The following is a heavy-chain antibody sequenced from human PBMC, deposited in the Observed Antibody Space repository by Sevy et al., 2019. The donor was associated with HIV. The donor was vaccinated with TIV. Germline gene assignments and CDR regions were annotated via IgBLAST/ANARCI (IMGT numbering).Heavy chain of an antibody. CDR3: ARDLQHGYNSQGTGDY. V-gene: IGHV3-30-3*01. CDR1: GFTLSSYA. J-gene: IGHJ4*02. CDR2: ISYDGSNK. Sequence: GGSLRLSCPASGFTLSSYAMHWVRQAPGKGLEWVAVISYDGSNKYYADSVKGRFTISRDNSKNTLYLQMNSLRAEDTAVYYCARDLQHGYNSQGTGDYWGQGTLVTVSS. D-gene: IGHD5-12*01.